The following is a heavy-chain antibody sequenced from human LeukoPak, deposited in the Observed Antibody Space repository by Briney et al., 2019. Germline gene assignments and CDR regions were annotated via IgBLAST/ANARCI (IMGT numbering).Heavy chain of an antibody. D-gene: IGHD3-22*01. V-gene: IGHV4-39*01. CDR3: ARYECSAYGLDV. Sequence: PSETLSLTCTVSGVSISSSSSYWGWIRQPPGMGLEWIGSIYYSGSTYCNPSLKSRVTISVDTSKNQFSLKVSSVAAADTAVYYCARYECSAYGLDVWGRGTLVTVSS. CDR1: GVSISSSSSY. CDR2: IYYSGST. J-gene: IGHJ2*01.